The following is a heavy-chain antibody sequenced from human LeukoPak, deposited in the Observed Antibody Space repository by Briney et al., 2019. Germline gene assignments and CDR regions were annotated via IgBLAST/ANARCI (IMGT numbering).Heavy chain of an antibody. J-gene: IGHJ4*02. CDR1: GYIFTNYW. D-gene: IGHD1-26*01. CDR2: IYPGDSDT. V-gene: IGHV5-51*01. CDR3: ARRSGNFQADYYFDY. Sequence: GESLKISCKGSGYIFTNYWIAWVRQMPGKGLEWMGIIYPGDSDTRYSPSFQGQVTISADKSISTAYLQWSSLKASDTAMYYCARRSGNFQADYYFDYWGQGTLVTVSS.